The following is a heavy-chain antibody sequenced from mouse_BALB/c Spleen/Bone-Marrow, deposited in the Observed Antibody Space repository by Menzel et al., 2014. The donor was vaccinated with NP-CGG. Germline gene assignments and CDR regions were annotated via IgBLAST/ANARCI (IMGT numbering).Heavy chain of an antibody. Sequence: EVKLQESGSGLVQPGGSLKLSCAASGLDFSSYWMSWVRQAPGKGLEWIGEINPDSSTINYTPSLKDKFIISRDNAKNTLSVQMSIVRSEDTALYCCARVGYCGYFAYWGQGTVVTVSS. CDR2: INPDSSTI. CDR1: GLDFSSYW. CDR3: ARVGYCGYFAY. D-gene: IGHD1-2*01. J-gene: IGHJ3*01. V-gene: IGHV4-1*02.